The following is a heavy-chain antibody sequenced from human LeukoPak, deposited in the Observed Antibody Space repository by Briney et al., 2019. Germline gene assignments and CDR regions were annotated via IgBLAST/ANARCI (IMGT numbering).Heavy chain of an antibody. CDR3: AKGLYHYYGSGSYTLDY. J-gene: IGHJ4*02. Sequence: GGSLRLSCAASRFTFSRYAMSWVRQPPGKGLEWISGISGSATDTYYTDSVKGRFTISRNNSKNTLYLQMNSLSAEDTAIYYCAKGLYHYYGSGSYTLDYWGQGTLVTVSS. D-gene: IGHD3-10*01. CDR2: ISGSATDT. V-gene: IGHV3-23*01. CDR1: RFTFSRYA.